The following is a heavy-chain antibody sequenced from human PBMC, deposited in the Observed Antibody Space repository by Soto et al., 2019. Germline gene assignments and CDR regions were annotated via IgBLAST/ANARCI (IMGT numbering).Heavy chain of an antibody. Sequence: PGGSLRLSCAASGFTFSSYSMNWVRQAPGKGLEWVSSISSSSSYIYYADSVKGRFTISRDNAKNSLYLQMNSLRAEDTAVYYCARDLSPYCSGGSCYFDYWGQGTLVTVSS. D-gene: IGHD2-15*01. CDR1: GFTFSSYS. J-gene: IGHJ4*02. CDR3: ARDLSPYCSGGSCYFDY. V-gene: IGHV3-21*01. CDR2: ISSSSSYI.